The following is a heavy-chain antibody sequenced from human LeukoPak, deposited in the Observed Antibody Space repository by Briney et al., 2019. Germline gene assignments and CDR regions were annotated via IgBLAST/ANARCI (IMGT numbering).Heavy chain of an antibody. CDR3: ARDGLRLGGLSLSFDY. CDR2: INPSGGNT. V-gene: IGHV1-46*01. D-gene: IGHD3-16*02. CDR1: GYTFTSYY. Sequence: ASVKVSCKASGYTFTSYYIHWVRQAPGQGLEWMGIINPSGGNTTYAQKFQGRVTMTRDMSTSTIYMELSSLRSEDTAMYYCARDGLRLGGLSLSFDYWGQGTLVTVSS. J-gene: IGHJ4*02.